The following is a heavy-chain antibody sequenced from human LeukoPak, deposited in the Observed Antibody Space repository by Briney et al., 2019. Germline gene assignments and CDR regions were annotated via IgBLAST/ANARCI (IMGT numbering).Heavy chain of an antibody. V-gene: IGHV4-34*01. J-gene: IGHJ4*02. CDR2: INHSGST. CDR1: GGSFSGYY. D-gene: IGHD5-24*01. CDR3: ARGTEADGTFMFDF. Sequence: SETPSLTCAVYGGSFSGYYWSWIRQPPGKGLEWIGEINHSGSTNYNPSLKSRVTISVDKSKKQFSLKLDSVTAADTAVYYCARGTEADGTFMFDFWGQGTLVTVSS.